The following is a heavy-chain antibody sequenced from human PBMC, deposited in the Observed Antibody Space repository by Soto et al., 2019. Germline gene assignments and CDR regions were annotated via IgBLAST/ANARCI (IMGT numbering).Heavy chain of an antibody. CDR3: AKETTVTIYQDY. Sequence: HPGGSLRLSCAASGFTFHKSAMGWVRQAPGKGLEWVSTFSGGGTRTYYADSVKGRFTISRDNSKNMLYLQMNSLRGEDTAVYYCAKETTVTIYQDYWGQGTLVTVSS. D-gene: IGHD4-17*01. V-gene: IGHV3-23*01. CDR1: GFTFHKSA. CDR2: FSGGGTRT. J-gene: IGHJ4*02.